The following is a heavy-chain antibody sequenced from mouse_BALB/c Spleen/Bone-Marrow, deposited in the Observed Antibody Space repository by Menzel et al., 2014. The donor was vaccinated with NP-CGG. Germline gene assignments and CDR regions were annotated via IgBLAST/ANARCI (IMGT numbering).Heavy chain of an antibody. CDR3: ARGIYYDSTWFAY. D-gene: IGHD2-4*01. CDR2: ISTYSGNT. CDR1: GYTFTDYA. J-gene: IGHJ3*01. V-gene: IGHV1-67*01. Sequence: QVHLQQPGPELVRPGVSVKISCKGSGYTFTDYAMHWVKRSHAKSLEWIGVISTYSGNTNYNQKFKGKATMTVDKSSSTAYMELARLTSEDSAIYYCARGIYYDSTWFAYWGQGTLVTVSA.